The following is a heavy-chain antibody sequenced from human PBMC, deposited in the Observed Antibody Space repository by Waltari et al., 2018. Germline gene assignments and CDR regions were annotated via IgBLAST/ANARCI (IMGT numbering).Heavy chain of an antibody. D-gene: IGHD5-18*01. CDR1: GFTFSSYA. J-gene: IGHJ4*02. Sequence: EVQLLESGGGLVQPGGSLRLSCAASGFTFSSYAMSWVRQAPGKGLEWVSVIYSGGSTYYADSVKGRFTISRDNSKNTLYLQMNSLRAEDTAVYYCAKDLGYSYGDYWGQGTLVTVSS. CDR2: IYSGGST. V-gene: IGHV3-23*03. CDR3: AKDLGYSYGDY.